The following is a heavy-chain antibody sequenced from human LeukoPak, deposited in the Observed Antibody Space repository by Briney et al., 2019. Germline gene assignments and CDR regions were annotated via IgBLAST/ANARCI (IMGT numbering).Heavy chain of an antibody. J-gene: IGHJ4*02. CDR1: GFSFTTYG. CDR2: ISSSSSTI. CDR3: AKNPPMKP. V-gene: IGHV3-48*02. D-gene: IGHD1-14*01. Sequence: GGSLRLSCAASGFSFTTYGMNWVRQAPGKGLEWVSYISSSSSTIYYADSVKGRFTISRDNAKNSLYLQMNSLRDEDTAVYYCAKNPPMKPWGQGTLVTVSS.